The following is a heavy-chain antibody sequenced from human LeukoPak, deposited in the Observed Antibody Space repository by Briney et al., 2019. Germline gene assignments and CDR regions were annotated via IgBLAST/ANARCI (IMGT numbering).Heavy chain of an antibody. CDR3: RXXXXXXXPXXXXFEH. CDR1: GYTFTGYY. D-gene: IGHD4/OR15-4a*01. J-gene: IGHJ4*02. CDR2: INPNIGAT. Sequence: ASVKVSCKPSGYTFTGYYLHWVRQAPGQALEWMGWINPNIGATMYAEKFQGRVTMTRDTSISTAYMELSSLRSYETALYCARXXXXXXXPXXXXFEHWGXXTXVTVSS. V-gene: IGHV1-2*02.